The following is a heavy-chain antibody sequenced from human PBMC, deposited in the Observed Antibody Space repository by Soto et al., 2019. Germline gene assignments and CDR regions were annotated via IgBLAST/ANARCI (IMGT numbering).Heavy chain of an antibody. CDR2: ISYDGSNK. V-gene: IGHV3-30*18. D-gene: IGHD5-12*01. J-gene: IGHJ6*03. Sequence: GGSLRLSCAASGFTFSSYGMHWVRQAPGKGLEWVAVISYDGSNKYYADSVKGRFTISRDNSKNTLYLQMNSLRAEDTAVYYCAKGSGGSGYEYYYYYMDVWGKGTTVTVSS. CDR1: GFTFSSYG. CDR3: AKGSGGSGYEYYYYYMDV.